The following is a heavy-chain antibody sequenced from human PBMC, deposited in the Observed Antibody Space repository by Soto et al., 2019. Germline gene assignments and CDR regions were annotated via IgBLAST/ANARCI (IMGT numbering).Heavy chain of an antibody. V-gene: IGHV1-18*01. D-gene: IGHD6-19*01. CDR2: ISAYNGNT. CDR1: GYTFTSYG. CDR3: ARFLGRHSSGWYSGRGIDY. Sequence: ASVNVSCKSSGYTFTSYGIICVRQAPGQGLEWMGWISAYNGNTNYAQKLQGRVTMTTDTSTSTAYMELRSLRSDDTAVYYCARFLGRHSSGWYSGRGIDYWGQGTLVTVSS. J-gene: IGHJ4*02.